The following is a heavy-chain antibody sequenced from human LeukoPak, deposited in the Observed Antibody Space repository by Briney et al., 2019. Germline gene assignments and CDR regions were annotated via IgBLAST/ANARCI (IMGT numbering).Heavy chain of an antibody. D-gene: IGHD2-2*01. V-gene: IGHV3-23*01. CDR2: INGGGDRK. CDR3: ATHHTSRYSHYYFDY. J-gene: IGHJ4*02. CDR1: GFTFSSHA. Sequence: GGSLRLSCAPSGFTFSSHAMSWVRQTPEKGLEWVSAINGGGDRKYYADSVKGRFTISRDNSKNTLYLQINSLRAEDTAVFYCATHHTSRYSHYYFDYWGQGTLVTVSS.